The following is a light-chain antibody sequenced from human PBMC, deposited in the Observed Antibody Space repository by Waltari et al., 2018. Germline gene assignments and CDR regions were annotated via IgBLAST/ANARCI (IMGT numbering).Light chain of an antibody. CDR3: QQYDISPLT. CDR1: QTIRTTY. V-gene: IGKV3-20*01. Sequence: EIVLTQPPGTLSLSPGEGATLSCRTSQTIRTTYLAWYQQTPGQAPTLLIYGTFSRATGIPDRFTGSGSGTDFSLTISSLEPEDFATYYCQQYDISPLTFGGGTKVEIK. J-gene: IGKJ4*01. CDR2: GTF.